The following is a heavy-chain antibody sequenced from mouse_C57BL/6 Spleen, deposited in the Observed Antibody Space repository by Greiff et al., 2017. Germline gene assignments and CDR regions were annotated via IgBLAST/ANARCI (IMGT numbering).Heavy chain of an antibody. V-gene: IGHV1-72*01. J-gene: IGHJ2*01. D-gene: IGHD2-1*01. CDR3: ASPLYYGNYAGYLDY. CDR2: IDPNSGGT. Sequence: QVQLQQPGAELVKPGASVKLSCKASGYTFTSYWMHWVKQRPGRGLEWIGRIDPNSGGTKYNEKFKSKATLTVDKPSSTAYMQLSSLTSEDSAVYDWASPLYYGNYAGYLDYWGQGTTLTVAS. CDR1: GYTFTSYW.